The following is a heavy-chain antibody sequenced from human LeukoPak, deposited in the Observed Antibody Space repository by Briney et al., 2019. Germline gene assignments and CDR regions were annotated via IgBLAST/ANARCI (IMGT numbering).Heavy chain of an antibody. D-gene: IGHD1-1*01. CDR3: ARAGGTIGTTFRFDP. CDR1: GGSVSFGDYY. V-gene: IGHV4-30-4*08. Sequence: PSQTLSLTCTVSGGSVSFGDYYWSWIRQPPGKGLDWIAYIYYSGTTYYNPSLKSRVTISLDTSRNQFSLKLSSVTAADTAVYYCARAGGTIGTTFRFDPWGQGTLVTVSS. CDR2: IYYSGTT. J-gene: IGHJ5*02.